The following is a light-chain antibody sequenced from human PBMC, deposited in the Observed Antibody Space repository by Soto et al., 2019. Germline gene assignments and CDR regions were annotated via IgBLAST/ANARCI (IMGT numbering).Light chain of an antibody. CDR2: DAS. J-gene: IGKJ4*01. CDR1: QSVRSN. Sequence: EIVMTQSPATLSVSPGDRVTLSCRASQSVRSNSAWYQQKPGQTPRLLIYDASTRATGIPARFSGGGSGTEFTLSISSLQSEDFATYYCQQVNVYPSTFGGGTKV. V-gene: IGKV3-15*01. CDR3: QQVNVYPST.